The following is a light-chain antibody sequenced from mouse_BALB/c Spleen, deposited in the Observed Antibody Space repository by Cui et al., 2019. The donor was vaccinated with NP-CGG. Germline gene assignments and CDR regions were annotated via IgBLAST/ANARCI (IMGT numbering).Light chain of an antibody. Sequence: AVVTQESALNTSPGETVTLTCRSSIGAVTTSNYANWVQEKPDHLFTGLIGGINNRAPGVPARFSGSLIGDKAALTITGAQTEDEAIYFCALWYSNHWVFGGGTKLTVL. CDR1: IGAVTTSNY. CDR3: ALWYSNHWV. CDR2: GIN. J-gene: IGLJ1*01. V-gene: IGLV1*01.